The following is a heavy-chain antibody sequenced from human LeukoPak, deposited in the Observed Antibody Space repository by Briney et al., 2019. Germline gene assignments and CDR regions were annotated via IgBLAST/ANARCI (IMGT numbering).Heavy chain of an antibody. Sequence: PGGPLRLSCAASGFSVSSYEMNWVRQAPGKGLEWVSYIHYSGSPIYYADSVKGRFTISRDNAKNSLYLQMNSLRAEDTAVYYCAREAGPSGIWGQGTLVTVSS. V-gene: IGHV3-48*03. D-gene: IGHD3-10*01. J-gene: IGHJ4*02. CDR1: GFSVSSYE. CDR2: IHYSGSPI. CDR3: AREAGPSGI.